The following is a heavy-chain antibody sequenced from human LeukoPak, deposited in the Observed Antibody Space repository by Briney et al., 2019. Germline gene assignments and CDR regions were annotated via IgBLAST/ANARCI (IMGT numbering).Heavy chain of an antibody. J-gene: IGHJ3*01. D-gene: IGHD6-13*01. CDR3: ARDRSAAGPSLP. CDR2: IYYSGST. Sequence: SETLSLTCTVSDDSISDYYRGWIRQPPGKGLEWIGYIYYSGSTNYNPSLKSRVTISVDTSKNQFSLKLSSVTAADTAVYYCARDRSAAGPSLPWGQGTMVTVSS. V-gene: IGHV4-59*01. CDR1: DDSISDYY.